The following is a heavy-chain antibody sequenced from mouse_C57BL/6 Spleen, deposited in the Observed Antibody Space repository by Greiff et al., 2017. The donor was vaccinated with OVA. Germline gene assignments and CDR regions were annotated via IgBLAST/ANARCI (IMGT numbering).Heavy chain of an antibody. V-gene: IGHV1-82*01. CDR2: IYPGDGDT. CDR3: ARFGNYVYAMDY. CDR1: GYAFSSSW. J-gene: IGHJ4*01. D-gene: IGHD2-1*01. Sequence: QVQLQQSGPELVKPGASVKISCKASGYAFSSSWMNWVKQRPGKGLEWIGRIYPGDGDTNYNGKFKGKATLTADKSSITAYMQLSSLTSEDSAVYFCARFGNYVYAMDYWGQGTSVTVSS.